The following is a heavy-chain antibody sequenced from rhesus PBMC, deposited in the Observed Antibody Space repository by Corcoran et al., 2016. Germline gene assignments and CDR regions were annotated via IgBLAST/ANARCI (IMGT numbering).Heavy chain of an antibody. CDR3: ARDWNSDFVIDS. D-gene: IGHD1-32*01. V-gene: IGHV4-169*02. J-gene: IGHJ4*01. CDR2: IYGSAGNT. Sequence: GPGLVKPSETLSVTCAVSGVSITSSYWNWIRQAPGKGLEWIGCIYGSAGNTKYNPSLRSRVTLSVDTSKNHFSLRLASVTAADTAVYYCARDWNSDFVIDSWGQGVLVTVSS. CDR1: GVSITSSY.